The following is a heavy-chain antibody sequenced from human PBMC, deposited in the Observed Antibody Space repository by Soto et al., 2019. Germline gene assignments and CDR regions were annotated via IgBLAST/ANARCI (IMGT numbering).Heavy chain of an antibody. CDR1: VFPFGANA. CDR3: ATEMGATQGPFDN. Sequence: EVQVLESGGGLVQPGGSLRLSCVVSVFPFGANAMSWVRQAPGKGLEWVSGLSNTGRRTSYADSVKGRFSISRDNSENTVYLQMNSLRVEDTAVYYCATEMGATQGPFDNWGQGTQVTVSS. CDR2: LSNTGRRT. J-gene: IGHJ4*02. V-gene: IGHV3-23*01. D-gene: IGHD1-26*01.